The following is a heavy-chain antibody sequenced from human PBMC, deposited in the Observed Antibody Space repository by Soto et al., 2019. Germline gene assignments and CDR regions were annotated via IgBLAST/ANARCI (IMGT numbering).Heavy chain of an antibody. J-gene: IGHJ6*03. Sequence: QLQLQESGPGLVKPSETLSLTCTVSGGSISSSSYYWAWIRQPPGKGLEWIGSIYYSGSTYYNPSLKSRVTISVDTSKNQFSLKLRSVTAAYTAVYYCARHPNIYAGGYYYYMDVWGKGTTVTVSS. D-gene: IGHD2-2*01. CDR1: GGSISSSSYY. CDR2: IYYSGST. V-gene: IGHV4-39*01. CDR3: ARHPNIYAGGYYYYMDV.